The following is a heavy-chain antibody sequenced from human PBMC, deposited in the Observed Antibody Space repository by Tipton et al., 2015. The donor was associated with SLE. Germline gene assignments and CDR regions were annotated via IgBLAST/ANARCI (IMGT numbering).Heavy chain of an antibody. Sequence: TLSLTCSVSGASISSYYWSWIRQPPGKGLEWIGNIDFRGRTIYNPSLKSRVTISDDTSKNQFSLRLSSVTAADTAVYYCARGGTYHDSSGNIDYWGQGTLVTASS. CDR3: ARGGTYHDSSGNIDY. CDR2: IDFRGRT. CDR1: GASISSYY. V-gene: IGHV4-59*01. J-gene: IGHJ4*02. D-gene: IGHD3-22*01.